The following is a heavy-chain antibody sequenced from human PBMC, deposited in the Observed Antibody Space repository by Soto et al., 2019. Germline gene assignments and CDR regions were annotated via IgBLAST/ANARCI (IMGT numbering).Heavy chain of an antibody. Sequence: PSETLSLTCAVYGGSFSGYYWSWIRQPPGKGLEWIGEINHSGSTNYNPSLKSRVTISVDTSKNQFSLKLSSVTAADTAVYYCARGGPLEYSSSSDYWGQGTLVTVSS. CDR3: ARGGPLEYSSSSDY. D-gene: IGHD6-6*01. CDR1: GGSFSGYY. J-gene: IGHJ4*02. CDR2: INHSGST. V-gene: IGHV4-34*01.